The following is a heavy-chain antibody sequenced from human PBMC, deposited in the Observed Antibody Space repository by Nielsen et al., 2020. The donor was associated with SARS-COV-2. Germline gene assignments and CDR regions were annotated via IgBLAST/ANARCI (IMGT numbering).Heavy chain of an antibody. CDR3: AKDISWGYYDSTTGGPYFDY. CDR2: ISFDGSDE. J-gene: IGHJ4*02. D-gene: IGHD3-22*01. Sequence: SCAASGFPFSSFAMHWVRQAPGKGLEWVAVISFDGSDEYSADSVKGRFTISRDNAKNTLYLQMTSLRAEDTALYYCAKDISWGYYDSTTGGPYFDYWGQGTLVTVSS. CDR1: GFPFSSFA. V-gene: IGHV3-30-3*01.